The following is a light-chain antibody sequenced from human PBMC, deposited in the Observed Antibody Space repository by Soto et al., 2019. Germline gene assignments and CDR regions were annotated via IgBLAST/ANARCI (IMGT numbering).Light chain of an antibody. CDR2: EVS. CDR3: CADAGRSTYV. CDR1: SSDVGSYNF. J-gene: IGLJ1*01. V-gene: IGLV2-23*02. Sequence: QSVLTEPASVSGSPGQSITISCTRTSSDVGSYNFVSWYQQHPGKVPKVMIYEVSKRPSGVSGRFSGSKSGNTASLTISGLQAEDEADYCCCADAGRSTYVFGTGTKVTVL.